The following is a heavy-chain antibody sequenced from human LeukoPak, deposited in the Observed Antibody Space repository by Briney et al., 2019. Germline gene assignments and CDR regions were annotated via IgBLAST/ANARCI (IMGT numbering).Heavy chain of an antibody. J-gene: IGHJ3*02. CDR3: ARGGPTYYYDSRGYILLPGALDI. CDR2: IYYSGST. Sequence: PSETLSLTCTVSGNSISSGDNYWSWIRQPPGKGLEWIGYIYYSGSTNYNPSLKSRVTISVDTSKNQFSLKLYSVTAADTAVYYCARGGPTYYYDSRGYILLPGALDIWGQGTMVTVSS. CDR1: GNSISSGDNY. V-gene: IGHV4-61*08. D-gene: IGHD3-22*01.